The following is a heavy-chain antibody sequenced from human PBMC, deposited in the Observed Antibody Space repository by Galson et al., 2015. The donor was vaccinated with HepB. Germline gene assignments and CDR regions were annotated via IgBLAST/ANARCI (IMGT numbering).Heavy chain of an antibody. CDR1: GFTFSSYW. Sequence: SLRLSCAASGFTFSSYWMHWVRQAPGKGLVWVSRINSDGSSTSYADSVKGRFTISRDNAKNTLYLQMNSLRAEDTAVYYCARDQRGSSRIMDVWGQGTTVTVSS. V-gene: IGHV3-74*01. J-gene: IGHJ6*02. CDR2: INSDGSST. CDR3: ARDQRGSSRIMDV. D-gene: IGHD6-13*01.